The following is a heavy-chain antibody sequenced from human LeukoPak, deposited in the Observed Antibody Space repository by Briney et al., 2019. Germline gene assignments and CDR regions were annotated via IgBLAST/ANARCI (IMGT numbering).Heavy chain of an antibody. V-gene: IGHV3-15*01. CDR1: GFIFSQAW. Sequence: PGGSLRLSCAASGFIFSQAWMTWVRQAPGKGLEWVGRIKRTADGGPTDYAAPVKGRFTISRDDSKNTLYLQMNSLKIEDTALYYCTTNQALDIWGQGTKVTASS. J-gene: IGHJ3*02. CDR3: TTNQALDI. CDR2: IKRTADGGPT.